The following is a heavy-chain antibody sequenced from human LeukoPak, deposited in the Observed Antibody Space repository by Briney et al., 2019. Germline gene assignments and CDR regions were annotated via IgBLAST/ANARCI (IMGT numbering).Heavy chain of an antibody. CDR2: TSYDGNNK. V-gene: IGHV3-30-3*01. CDR3: AKGNWFDP. CDR1: GFTFSSYA. Sequence: GGSLRLSCAASGFTFSSYAVHWVRQAPGKGLEWVAVTSYDGNNKYYADSVKGRFTISRDNSKNTLYLQMNSLRAEDTAVYYCAKGNWFDPWGQGTLVTVSS. J-gene: IGHJ5*02.